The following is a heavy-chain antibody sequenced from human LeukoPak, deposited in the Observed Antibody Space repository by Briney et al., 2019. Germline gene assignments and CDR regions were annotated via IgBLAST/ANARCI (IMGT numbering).Heavy chain of an antibody. CDR2: IKQDGSEK. D-gene: IGHD3-16*02. CDR3: ARDGSTTADYDYVWGSYRYRDYFDY. J-gene: IGHJ4*02. V-gene: IGHV3-7*03. Sequence: GGSLRLSCAASGFTFSSYWMSWVRQAPGKGLEWAANIKQDGSEKYYVDSVKGRFTISRDNAKNSLYLQMNSLRAEDTAVYYCARDGSTTADYDYVWGSYRYRDYFDYWGQGTLVTVSS. CDR1: GFTFSSYW.